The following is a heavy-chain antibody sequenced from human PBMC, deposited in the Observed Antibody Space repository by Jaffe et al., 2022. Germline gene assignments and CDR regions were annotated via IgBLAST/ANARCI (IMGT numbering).Heavy chain of an antibody. V-gene: IGHV1-18*01. CDR1: GYTFTSYG. CDR2: ISAYNGNT. J-gene: IGHJ6*03. D-gene: IGHD2-15*01. Sequence: QVQLVQSGAEVKKPGASVKVSCKASGYTFTSYGISWVRQAPGQGLEWMGWISAYNGNTNYAQKLQGRVTMTTDTSTSTAYMELRSLRSDDTAVYYCARVYCSGGSCQNYYYYYMDVWGKGTTVTVSS. CDR3: ARVYCSGGSCQNYYYYYMDV.